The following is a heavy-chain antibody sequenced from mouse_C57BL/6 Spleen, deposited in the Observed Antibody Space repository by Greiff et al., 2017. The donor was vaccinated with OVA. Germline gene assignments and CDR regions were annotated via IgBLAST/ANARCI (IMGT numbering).Heavy chain of an antibody. CDR1: GFNIKDYY. D-gene: IGHD1-1*01. CDR2: IDPEDGDT. J-gene: IGHJ3*01. Sequence: EVQLQQSGAELVKPGASVKLSCTASGFNIKDYYMHWVKQRTEQGLEWIGRIDPEDGDTKYDQKFQGKATITADTSSNTAYLQLSSLTTEDTAVYYCARGGYYGSSSSWFAYWGQGTLVTVSA. CDR3: ARGGYYGSSSSWFAY. V-gene: IGHV14-2*01.